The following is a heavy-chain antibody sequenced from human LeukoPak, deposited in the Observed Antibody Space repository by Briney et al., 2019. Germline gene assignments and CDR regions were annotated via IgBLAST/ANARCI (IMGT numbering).Heavy chain of an antibody. CDR2: INWNGRIT. CDR3: ARGSVQLWLRDTYYYMDV. V-gene: IGHV3-20*04. CDR1: GFTFGDYA. Sequence: RPGESLRLSCAASGFTFGDYAMNWVRQVPGRGLEWVSGINWNGRITEYADSVKDRFTISRQNTKNSLYLYMNNLGGEYTALYFCARGSVQLWLRDTYYYMDVWGKGPTVPVSS. J-gene: IGHJ6*03. D-gene: IGHD5-18*01.